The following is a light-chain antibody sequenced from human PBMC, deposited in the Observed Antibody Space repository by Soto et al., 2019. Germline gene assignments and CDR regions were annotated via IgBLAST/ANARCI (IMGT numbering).Light chain of an antibody. CDR1: SSNIGAGYD. Sequence: QLVLTQPPSVSGAPGQRVTISCTGSSSNIGAGYDVHWYQQLPGTAPKLLIYGNSNRPSGVPDRFSGSKSGTSASLAITGLQGGDEADYYCQSYDSSLSGVVFGGGTKLTV. CDR3: QSYDSSLSGVV. V-gene: IGLV1-40*01. CDR2: GNS. J-gene: IGLJ2*01.